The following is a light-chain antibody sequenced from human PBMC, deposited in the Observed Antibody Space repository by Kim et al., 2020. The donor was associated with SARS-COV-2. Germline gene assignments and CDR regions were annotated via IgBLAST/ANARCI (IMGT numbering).Light chain of an antibody. J-gene: IGLJ3*02. Sequence: SYELTQPPSVSGSPGQTASITCSGDKLGDKYACWYQQKPGQSPVLVIYQDSKRPSGIPERFSGSNSGNTATLTISGTQAMDEADYYCQAWDSSTEGIVFGGGTKLTVL. CDR2: QDS. CDR1: KLGDKY. V-gene: IGLV3-1*01. CDR3: QAWDSSTEGIV.